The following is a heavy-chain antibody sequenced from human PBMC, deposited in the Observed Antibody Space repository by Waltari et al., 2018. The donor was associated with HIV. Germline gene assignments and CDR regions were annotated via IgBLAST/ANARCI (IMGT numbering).Heavy chain of an antibody. V-gene: IGHV4-59*01. CDR1: GGSFNSYY. J-gene: IGHJ5*02. CDR2: IYYTGRT. D-gene: IGHD3-3*01. Sequence: QVQLQESGPGLVKPSETLSLTCSVSGGSFNSYYWSWIRQPPGKGLEWIGYIYYTGRTNCNPSLKSRVTISVDTSKNQFSLRLSSVTAADTAVYYCARALFGVGSNWFDPWGQGTLVTVSS. CDR3: ARALFGVGSNWFDP.